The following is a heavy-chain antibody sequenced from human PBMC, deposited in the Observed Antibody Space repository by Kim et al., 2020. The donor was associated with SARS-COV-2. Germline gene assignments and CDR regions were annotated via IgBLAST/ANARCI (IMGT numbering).Heavy chain of an antibody. V-gene: IGHV3-33*08. CDR3: ARDIAAADY. Sequence: GGSLRLSCAASGFTFSNAWMNWVRQAPGKGLEWVAVIWYDGSNKYYADSVKGRFTISRDNSKNTLYLQMNSLRAEDTAVYYCARDIAAADYWGQGTLVTV. J-gene: IGHJ4*02. D-gene: IGHD6-13*01. CDR2: IWYDGSNK. CDR1: GFTFSNAW.